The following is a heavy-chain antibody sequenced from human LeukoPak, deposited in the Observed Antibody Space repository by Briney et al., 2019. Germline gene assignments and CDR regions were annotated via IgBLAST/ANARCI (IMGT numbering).Heavy chain of an antibody. J-gene: IGHJ4*02. CDR3: AKDKSMVRELDY. CDR1: GFTFSSYG. V-gene: IGHV3-30*18. D-gene: IGHD3-10*01. Sequence: GGSLGLSCAASGFTFSSYGMHWVRQAPGKGLEWVAVISYDGSNKYYSDSVKGRFTISRDNSKNTLFLQMNSLRAEDTAVYYCAKDKSMVRELDYWGQGTLVTVSS. CDR2: ISYDGSNK.